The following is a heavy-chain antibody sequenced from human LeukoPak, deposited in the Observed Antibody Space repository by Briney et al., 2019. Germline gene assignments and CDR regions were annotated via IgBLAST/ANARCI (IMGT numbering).Heavy chain of an antibody. CDR2: INVDGSSK. CDR3: ARGFGWEQQLVPFFDY. CDR1: GFTFSSYW. Sequence: GGSLRLSCAASGFTFSSYWMPWVRQAPGKGLVWVSRINVDGSSKSYADSVKGRFTISRDNAKNTLYLQMNSLRAEDTAVYYCARGFGWEQQLVPFFDYWGQGTLVTVSS. D-gene: IGHD6-13*01. V-gene: IGHV3-74*01. J-gene: IGHJ4*02.